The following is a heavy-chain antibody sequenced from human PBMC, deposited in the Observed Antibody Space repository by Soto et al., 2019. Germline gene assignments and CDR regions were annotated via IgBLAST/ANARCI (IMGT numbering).Heavy chain of an antibody. D-gene: IGHD5-18*01. CDR2: IYWDDDK. CDR3: AHSPGYSYAFDI. CDR1: AFSLSTSGVG. J-gene: IGHJ3*02. V-gene: IGHV2-5*02. Sequence: QITLKESGPTLVKPTQTLTLTCTFSAFSLSTSGVGLGWIRQPPGKALEWLALIYWDDDKRYSPSLKSRHTITKDTSKNQEVLTMTTMDPVDTATYYCAHSPGYSYAFDIWGQGTMVTVSS.